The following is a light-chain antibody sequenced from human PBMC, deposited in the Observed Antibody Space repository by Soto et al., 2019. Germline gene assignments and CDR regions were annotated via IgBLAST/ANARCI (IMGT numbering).Light chain of an antibody. V-gene: IGLV9-49*01. CDR1: SGYSNYK. J-gene: IGLJ3*02. CDR2: VGTGWIVG. CDR3: GADPVSGYHFVWV. Sequence: QLVLPQQPSASASLGASITLTCTLSSGYSNYKVDWYQQRPGKGPRVLMRVGTGWIVGFQGDGIHDRFSVLGSGLNRYLTIKNVHEEDESGYHCGADPVSGYHFVWVFGGGTQLTVL.